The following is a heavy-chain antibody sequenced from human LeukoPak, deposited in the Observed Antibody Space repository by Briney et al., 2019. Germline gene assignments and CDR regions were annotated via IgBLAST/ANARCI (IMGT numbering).Heavy chain of an antibody. CDR2: INHSGST. V-gene: IGHV4-34*01. J-gene: IGHJ6*04. CDR1: GGSFSGYY. CDR3: ARPHLRRDYYYYGMDV. Sequence: SETLSLTCAVYGGSFSGYYWSWIRQPPGEGLECTVEINHSGSTNSNPSLKSRVTISVDTSKNQFSLKLSSVTAADTAVYYCARPHLRRDYYYYGMDVWGKGTTVTVSS.